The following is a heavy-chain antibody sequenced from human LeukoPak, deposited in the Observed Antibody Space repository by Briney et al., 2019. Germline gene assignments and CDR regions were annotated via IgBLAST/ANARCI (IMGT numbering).Heavy chain of an antibody. CDR1: GYTFTSYG. J-gene: IGHJ5*02. CDR2: ISAYNGNT. CDR3: ALYSSGWAPTGFDP. V-gene: IGHV1-18*01. Sequence: ASVKVSCKASGYTFTSYGISRVRQAPGQGLEWMGWISAYNGNTNYAQKLQGRVTMTTDTSTSTAYMELRSLRSDDTAVYYCALYSSGWAPTGFDPWGQGTLVTVSS. D-gene: IGHD6-19*01.